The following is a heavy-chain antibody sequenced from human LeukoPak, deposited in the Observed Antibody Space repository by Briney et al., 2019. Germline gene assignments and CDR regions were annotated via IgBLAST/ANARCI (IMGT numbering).Heavy chain of an antibody. CDR3: ARESYCSSTSCYETLIDY. CDR1: GYTFTSYD. J-gene: IGHJ4*02. Sequence: GASVKVSCKASGYTFTSYDINWVRQATGQGLEWMGWISAYNGNTNYAQKLQGRVTMTTDTSTSTAYMELRSLRSDDTAVYYCARESYCSSTSCYETLIDYWGQGTLVTVSS. D-gene: IGHD2-2*01. CDR2: ISAYNGNT. V-gene: IGHV1-18*01.